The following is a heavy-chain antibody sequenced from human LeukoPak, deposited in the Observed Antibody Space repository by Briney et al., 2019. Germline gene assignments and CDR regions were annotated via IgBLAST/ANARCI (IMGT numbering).Heavy chain of an antibody. CDR1: GGSISYYY. CDR2: IYYSGTT. D-gene: IGHD4-17*01. CDR3: AREDPQTTVPEGMDV. J-gene: IGHJ6*02. Sequence: PSETLSLTCTVSGGSISYYYWSWIRQSPGKGLEWIGYIYYSGTTNYNPSLKRRVTISVDTSKNQFSLQLRSVTAAATAVYYCAREDPQTTVPEGMDVWGQGTTVTVSS. V-gene: IGHV4-59*01.